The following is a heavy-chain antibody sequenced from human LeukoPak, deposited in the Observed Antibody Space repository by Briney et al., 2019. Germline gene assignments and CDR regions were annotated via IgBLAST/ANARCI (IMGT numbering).Heavy chain of an antibody. CDR3: ARVSGYYFDY. Sequence: PGGSLRLSCAASGFTFSSYSMNWVRQAPGKGLEWVSSISSSSSYTNYADSVKGRFTISRDNAKNSLYLQMNSLRAEDTAVYYCARVSGYYFDYWGQGTLVTVSS. CDR2: ISSSSSYT. J-gene: IGHJ4*02. D-gene: IGHD5/OR15-5a*01. CDR1: GFTFSSYS. V-gene: IGHV3-21*04.